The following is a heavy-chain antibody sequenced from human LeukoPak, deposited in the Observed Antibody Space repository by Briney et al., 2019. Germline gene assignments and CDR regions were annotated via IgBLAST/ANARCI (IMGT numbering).Heavy chain of an antibody. CDR2: IYSGGST. V-gene: IGHV3-66*01. J-gene: IGHJ5*02. CDR3: ARGNFGYTSSWSFDP. CDR1: GLTFSSFS. D-gene: IGHD6-13*01. Sequence: GGSLRLSCAASGLTFSSFSMNWVRQAPGKGLEWVSVIYSGGSTNYADSVKGRFTISRDNSKNTLYLQMNSLRAEDTAVYYCARGNFGYTSSWSFDPWGQGTLVTVSS.